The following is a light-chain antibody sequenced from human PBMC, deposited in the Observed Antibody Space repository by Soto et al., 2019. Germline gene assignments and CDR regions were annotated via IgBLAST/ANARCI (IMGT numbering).Light chain of an antibody. Sequence: AIQLTQTTSSLSASVGDRVTITCRSSQDISRALAWYQQTPGRPSKLLIYDASTLASGAPSRFSGSGSGTSFSLTISSLQPEDFATYSCQLFSTYYFSFGPG. CDR1: QDISRA. CDR3: QLFSTYYFS. V-gene: IGKV1-13*02. J-gene: IGKJ3*01. CDR2: DAS.